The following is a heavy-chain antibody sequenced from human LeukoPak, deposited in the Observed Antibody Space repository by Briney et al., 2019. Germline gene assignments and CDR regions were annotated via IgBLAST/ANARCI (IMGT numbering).Heavy chain of an antibody. J-gene: IGHJ3*02. D-gene: IGHD3-9*01. V-gene: IGHV3-11*06. CDR3: ARGIYDILTGAFDI. Sequence: PGGSLRLSCAASGFTFSNYYMSWIRQAPGKGLEWVSYISSSSSYPNYADSVKGRFTISRDNAKNSLYLQMNSLRAEDTAVYYCARGIYDILTGAFDIWGQGTMVTVSS. CDR2: ISSSSSYP. CDR1: GFTFSNYY.